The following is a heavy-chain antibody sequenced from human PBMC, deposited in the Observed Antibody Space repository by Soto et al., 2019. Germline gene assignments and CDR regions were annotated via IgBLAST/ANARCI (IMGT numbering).Heavy chain of an antibody. CDR1: GGSISGYC. CDR2: INSGGST. CDR3: ARDSDWFDH. V-gene: IGHV4-4*07. J-gene: IGHJ5*02. D-gene: IGHD3-10*01. Sequence: XETLSLTCSVSGGSISGYCWSWIRQPAGKGLEWIGRINSGGSTNYNPSLKGRVTMSVDTSKNQFSLKLSFVTAADTAVLYCARDSDWFDHWGLGTLVTVSS.